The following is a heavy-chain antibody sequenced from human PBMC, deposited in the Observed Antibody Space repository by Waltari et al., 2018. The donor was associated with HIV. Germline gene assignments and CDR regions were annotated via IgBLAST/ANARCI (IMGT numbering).Heavy chain of an antibody. CDR1: GFTFSSYW. CDR3: ARTFTVATISPLLH. J-gene: IGHJ4*02. CDR2: INSDGSST. V-gene: IGHV3-74*01. Sequence: EVQLVESGGGLVQPGGPLRLSCAASGFTFSSYWMHWVRQVPGKGLVWVSRINSDGSSTTYADSVKGRFTISRDNAKSTLYLQMNSLRDEDTAVYYCARTFTVATISPLLHWGQGTLVTVSS. D-gene: IGHD5-12*01.